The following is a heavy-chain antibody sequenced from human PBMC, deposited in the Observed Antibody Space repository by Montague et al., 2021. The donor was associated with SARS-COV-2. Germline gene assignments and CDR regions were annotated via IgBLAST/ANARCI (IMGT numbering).Heavy chain of an antibody. CDR1: GGSISSSNW. CDR3: ARDRRSWFPPYYYGMDV. D-gene: IGHD6-13*01. Sequence: SETLSLTCAVSGGSISSSNWWSWVRQPPGKGLEWIGGIYHSGSTXXNPSLKSRVAISVDKSKNQFSLKLSSVTAADTAVYYCARDRRSWFPPYYYGMDVWGQGTTVTVSS. V-gene: IGHV4-4*02. CDR2: IYHSGST. J-gene: IGHJ6*02.